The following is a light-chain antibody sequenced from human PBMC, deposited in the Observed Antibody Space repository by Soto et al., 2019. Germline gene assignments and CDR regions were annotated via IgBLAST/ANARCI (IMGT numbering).Light chain of an antibody. CDR2: GAS. CDR3: QQYGDSPET. J-gene: IGKJ1*01. CDR1: QSVASNY. Sequence: EIVLTQSPGTLSLSPGERATLSCRASQSVASNYLAWYQLKPGQAPRRLIYGASSEATGIPDRFGGSGSGTDFTRTISRLEPDDVAVDFCQQYGDSPETFGQGTKVEIK. V-gene: IGKV3-20*01.